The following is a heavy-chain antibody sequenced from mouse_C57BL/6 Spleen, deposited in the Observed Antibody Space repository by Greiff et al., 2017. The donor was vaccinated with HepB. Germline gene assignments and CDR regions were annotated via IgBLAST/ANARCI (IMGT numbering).Heavy chain of an antibody. CDR1: GISITTGNYR. CDR3: AREGNYVFDY. D-gene: IGHD2-1*01. J-gene: IGHJ2*01. V-gene: IGHV3-5*01. Sequence: EVQLQESGPGLVKPSQTVFLTCTVTGISITTGNYRWSWIRQFPGNKLEWIGYKYYSGTITYNPSLTSRTTSTRDTPKNQFFLEINSLTAEDTATYYCAREGNYVFDYWGQGTTLTVSS. CDR2: KYYSGTI.